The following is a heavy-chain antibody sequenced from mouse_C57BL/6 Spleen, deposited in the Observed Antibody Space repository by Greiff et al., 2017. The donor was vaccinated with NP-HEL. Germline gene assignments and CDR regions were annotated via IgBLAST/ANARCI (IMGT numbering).Heavy chain of an antibody. CDR2: ISYSGST. CDR1: GYSITSGYD. J-gene: IGHJ1*03. V-gene: IGHV3-1*01. Sequence: EVQLQQSGPGMVKPSQSLSLTCTVTGYSITSGYDWHWIRHFPGNKLEWMGYISYSGSTNYNPSLKSRISITHDTSKNHFFLKLNSVTTEDTATYYCAREGGSSYWYFDVWGTGTTVTVSS. CDR3: AREGGSSYWYFDV. D-gene: IGHD1-1*01.